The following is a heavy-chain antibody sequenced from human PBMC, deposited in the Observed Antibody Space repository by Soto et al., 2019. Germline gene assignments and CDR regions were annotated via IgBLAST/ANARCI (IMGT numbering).Heavy chain of an antibody. CDR2: INHTGST. CDR1: GGSFSGNY. Sequence: QVQLQQWGAGLLKPSETLSLTCAVYGGSFSGNYWIWVRQPPGKGLEWICEINHTGSTNYNPSLKSRVTISVDTSKNQFSLRLSSVTAADXXXXXXXXXXIXAXXXXXYWXQGTQVT. CDR3: XXXXIXAXXXXXY. V-gene: IGHV4-34*01. J-gene: IGHJ4*02.